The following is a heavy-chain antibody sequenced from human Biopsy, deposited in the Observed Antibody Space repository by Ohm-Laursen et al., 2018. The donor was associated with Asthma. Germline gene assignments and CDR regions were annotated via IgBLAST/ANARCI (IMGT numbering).Heavy chain of an antibody. Sequence: SETLSLTWAVYGGSFSGYYWSWIRPPPGKGLEWIGEINHSGSTNYNPSLKSRVTISVDTSKNQFSLKLSSVTAADTAVYYCARAGQCSSTSCYNPGWFDPWGQGTLVTVSS. J-gene: IGHJ5*02. CDR3: ARAGQCSSTSCYNPGWFDP. D-gene: IGHD2-2*01. CDR1: GGSFSGYY. V-gene: IGHV4-34*01. CDR2: INHSGST.